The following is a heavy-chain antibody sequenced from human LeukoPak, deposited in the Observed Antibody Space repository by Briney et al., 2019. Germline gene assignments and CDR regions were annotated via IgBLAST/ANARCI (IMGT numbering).Heavy chain of an antibody. J-gene: IGHJ4*02. CDR3: ARGHRDYGDYVPFDY. V-gene: IGHV1-46*01. Sequence: ASVKVSCKASGYTFTSYYMHWVRQAPGQGLEWMGIINPSGGSTSYAQKFQGRVTMTRDTSTSTVYMELSSLRSEDTVVYYCARGHRDYGDYVPFDYWGQGTLVTVSS. D-gene: IGHD4-17*01. CDR2: INPSGGST. CDR1: GYTFTSYY.